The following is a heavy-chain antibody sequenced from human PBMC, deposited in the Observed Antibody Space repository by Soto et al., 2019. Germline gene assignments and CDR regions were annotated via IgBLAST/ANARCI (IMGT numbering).Heavy chain of an antibody. CDR2: FKSRGAGGTT. CDR1: GFTFSDAW. D-gene: IGHD4-17*01. V-gene: IGHV3-15*07. CDR3: ISDHPGVTTNYGFDF. J-gene: IGHJ4*02. Sequence: EVQLVESGGGLINPGGSLRLSCAASGFTFSDAWMHWVRQAPGQGLEWVARFKSRGAGGTTDYAAPVKGRFTISRDDSQNTLCLQMDSLKIEDTAMYFCISDHPGVTTNYGFDFWGQGILVTVSP.